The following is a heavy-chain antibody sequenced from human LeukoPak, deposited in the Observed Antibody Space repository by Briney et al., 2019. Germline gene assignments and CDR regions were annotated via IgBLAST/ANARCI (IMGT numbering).Heavy chain of an antibody. CDR1: GGSISSYY. V-gene: IGHV4-59*12. J-gene: IGHJ5*02. Sequence: SETLSLTCTVSGGSISSYYWSWIRQPPGKGLEWIGYIYYSGSTYYNPSLKSRVTISVDTSKNQFSLKLSSVTAADTAVYYCARDLRGWSSNWFDPWGQGTLVTVSS. D-gene: IGHD6-19*01. CDR3: ARDLRGWSSNWFDP. CDR2: IYYSGST.